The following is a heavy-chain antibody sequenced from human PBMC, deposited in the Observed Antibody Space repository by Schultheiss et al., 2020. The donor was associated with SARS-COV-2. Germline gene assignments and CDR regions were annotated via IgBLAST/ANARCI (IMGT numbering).Heavy chain of an antibody. CDR1: GGTFSSYA. CDR3: AKGSGGMDV. V-gene: IGHV1-2*02. CDR2: INPNSGGT. D-gene: IGHD3-10*01. Sequence: ASVKVSCKASGGTFSSYAISWVRQAPGQGLEWMGWINPNSGGTNYAQKFQGRVTMTRDTSISTAYMELSSLRSEDTAVYYCAKGSGGMDVWGQGTTVTVSS. J-gene: IGHJ6*02.